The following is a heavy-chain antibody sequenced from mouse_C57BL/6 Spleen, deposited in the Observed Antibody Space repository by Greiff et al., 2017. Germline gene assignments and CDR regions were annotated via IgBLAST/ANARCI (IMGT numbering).Heavy chain of an antibody. CDR2: IYPGDGDT. D-gene: IGHD5-2*01. Sequence: QVQLKQSGPELVKPGASVKISCKASGYAFSSSWMNWVKQRPGKGLEWIGRIYPGDGDTNYNGKFKGKATLTADKSSSTAYMQLSSLTSEDSAVYFCARFGEYQGYFDVWGTGTTVTVSS. J-gene: IGHJ1*03. CDR3: ARFGEYQGYFDV. V-gene: IGHV1-82*01. CDR1: GYAFSSSW.